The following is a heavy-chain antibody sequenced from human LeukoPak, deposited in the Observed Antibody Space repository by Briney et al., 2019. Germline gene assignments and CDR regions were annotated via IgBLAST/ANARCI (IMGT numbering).Heavy chain of an antibody. CDR1: GFTFSSYW. CDR2: IKQDGSEK. J-gene: IGHJ4*02. V-gene: IGHV3-7*01. D-gene: IGHD3-22*01. Sequence: GGSLRLSCAASGFTFSSYWMSWVRQAPGKGLEWVANIKQDGSEKYYVDSVKGRFTISRDNAKNTLNLQMNSLRAEGTAVYYCARVPTMIVVDQTRGSYFDYWGQGTLVTVSS. CDR3: ARVPTMIVVDQTRGSYFDY.